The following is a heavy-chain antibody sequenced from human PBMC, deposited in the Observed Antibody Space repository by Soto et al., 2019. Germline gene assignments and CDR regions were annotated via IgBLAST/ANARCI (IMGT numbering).Heavy chain of an antibody. CDR1: GGSISSSSYY. CDR2: IYYSGST. V-gene: IGHV4-39*01. J-gene: IGHJ4*02. CDR3: ARHSSGTPYDFWSGGIDD. D-gene: IGHD3-3*01. Sequence: PSETLSLTCTVSGGSISSSSYYWGWIRQPPGKGLEWIGSIYYSGSTYYNPSLKSRVTISVDTSKNQFSLKLSSVTAADTAVYYCARHSSGTPYDFWSGGIDDWGQGTLVTVSS.